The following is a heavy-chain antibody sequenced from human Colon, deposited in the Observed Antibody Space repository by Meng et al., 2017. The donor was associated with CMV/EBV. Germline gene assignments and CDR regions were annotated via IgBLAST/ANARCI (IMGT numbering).Heavy chain of an antibody. CDR3: LTETSFKGLDY. J-gene: IGHJ4*02. V-gene: IGHV3-7*01. CDR1: GLTFSGYW. CDR2: ISPDGSVT. D-gene: IGHD1-14*01. Sequence: GGSLRLSCEVSGLTFSGYWMAWARQVPGKELKWVANISPDGSVTYYVDSVTGRFTISRDNTKASFYLQMTSLRAEDTAVYYCLTETSFKGLDYWGQGSLVTVSS.